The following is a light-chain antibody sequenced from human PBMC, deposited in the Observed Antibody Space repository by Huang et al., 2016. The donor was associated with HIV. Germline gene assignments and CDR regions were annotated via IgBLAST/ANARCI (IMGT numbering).Light chain of an antibody. CDR1: QDIGND. CDR3: LQDYTYPWT. V-gene: IGKV1-6*01. Sequence: AIQMTQSPASLSASLGDRVTITCRASQDIGNDLGWYQQRLGKAPKLLVSTASHLQSGVPSRFTGSGSGTHFTLNISGLQPEDFATYYCLQDYTYPWTFGQGTKVEI. CDR2: TAS. J-gene: IGKJ1*01.